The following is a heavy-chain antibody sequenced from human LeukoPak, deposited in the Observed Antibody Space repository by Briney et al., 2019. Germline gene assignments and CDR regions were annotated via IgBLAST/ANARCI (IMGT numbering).Heavy chain of an antibody. CDR1: GFPFSSYA. CDR3: AKDPCSSTSCYNDY. CDR2: ISGSGGST. J-gene: IGHJ4*02. D-gene: IGHD2-2*01. Sequence: GGSLSLSFAASGFPFSSYAMSWVRPAPGKGLEWVSAISGSGGSTYYADSVKGRFTISRDNSKNTLYLQMNSLRAEDTAVYYCAKDPCSSTSCYNDYWGQGTLVTVSS. V-gene: IGHV3-23*01.